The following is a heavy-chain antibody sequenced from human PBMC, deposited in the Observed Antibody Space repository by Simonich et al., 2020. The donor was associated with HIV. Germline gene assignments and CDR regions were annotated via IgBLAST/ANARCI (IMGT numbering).Heavy chain of an antibody. Sequence: EVQLVESGGGLVQPGGSLRLSCAASGFTFSSYWMHWVRQAPGKGLVGVARSNRDGSSTSYADSVKGRFTISRDNAKNTLYLQMNSLRAEDTAVYYCARSGGSSSDAFDIWGQGTMVTVSS. CDR2: SNRDGSST. CDR3: ARSGGSSSDAFDI. D-gene: IGHD6-6*01. J-gene: IGHJ3*02. V-gene: IGHV3-74*01. CDR1: GFTFSSYW.